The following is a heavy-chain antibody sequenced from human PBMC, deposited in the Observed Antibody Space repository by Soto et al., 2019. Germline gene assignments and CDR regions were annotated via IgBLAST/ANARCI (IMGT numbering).Heavy chain of an antibody. V-gene: IGHV3-23*01. CDR2: ISGSGGST. CDR1: GFTFSSYA. CDR3: AKAPIWSGYYFDY. D-gene: IGHD3-3*01. J-gene: IGHJ4*02. Sequence: LRLSCAASGFTFSSYAMSWVRQAPGKGLEWVSAISGSGGSTYYADSVKGRFTIPRDNSKNTLYLQMNSLRAEDTAVYYCAKAPIWSGYYFDYWGQGTLVTVSS.